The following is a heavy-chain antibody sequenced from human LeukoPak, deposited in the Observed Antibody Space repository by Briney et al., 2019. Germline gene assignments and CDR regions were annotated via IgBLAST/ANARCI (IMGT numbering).Heavy chain of an antibody. J-gene: IGHJ3*02. D-gene: IGHD3-22*01. V-gene: IGHV3-66*02. CDR2: FYRGIST. CDR1: GFTVSSNY. CDR3: ARYYDSSGYTQGAFDI. Sequence: SGGSLRLSCAASGFTVSSNYMSWVRQAPGKGLEGVSRFYRGISTYYADSVKGRFTTSRDHSKNTVYIQMDSLRPEDTAVYYCARYYDSSGYTQGAFDIWGQGTMVTVS.